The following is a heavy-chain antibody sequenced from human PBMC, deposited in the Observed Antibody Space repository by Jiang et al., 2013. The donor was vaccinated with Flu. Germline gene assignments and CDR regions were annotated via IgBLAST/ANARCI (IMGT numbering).Heavy chain of an antibody. CDR2: ISANGNSA. D-gene: IGHD4-17*01. Sequence: QLVESGGDLIEPGGSLRLSCAASGFTFLRSAMNWVRQTPEKGLEWVSTISANGNSAYYVASVKGRFTISRDNSKNTLYLQMTSLRADDTAIYYCARSYGDYSYWFLDLWGRGTLVSVSS. CDR1: GFTFLRSA. J-gene: IGHJ2*01. V-gene: IGHV3-23*04. CDR3: ARSYGDYSYWFLDL.